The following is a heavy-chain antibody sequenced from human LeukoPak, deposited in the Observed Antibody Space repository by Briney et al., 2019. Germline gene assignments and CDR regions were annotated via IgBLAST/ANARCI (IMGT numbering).Heavy chain of an antibody. Sequence: SETLSLTCAVYGGSFSGYYRSWIRQPPGKGLEWIGEINHSGSTNYNPSLKSRVTISVDTSKNQFSLKLSSVTAADTAVYYCARGHGVTDFDYWGQGTLVTVSS. CDR2: INHSGST. J-gene: IGHJ4*02. D-gene: IGHD3-10*01. CDR1: GGSFSGYY. CDR3: ARGHGVTDFDY. V-gene: IGHV4-34*01.